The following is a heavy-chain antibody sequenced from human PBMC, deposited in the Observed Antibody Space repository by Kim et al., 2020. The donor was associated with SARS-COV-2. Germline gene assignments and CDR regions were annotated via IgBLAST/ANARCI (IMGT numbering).Heavy chain of an antibody. J-gene: IGHJ6*04. Sequence: GGSLRLSCAASGFTFSRHPMHWVRQASGKGLEWVSSISPSGGSTYYADSVKGRFTISRDNSENTVFLQMSSLRAEDTALYYCAKDGDTVVLPALSGMDVWPKGTGVPVPT. CDR2: ISPSGGST. V-gene: IGHV3-23*01. CDR1: GFTFSRHP. CDR3: AKDGDTVVLPALSGMDV. D-gene: IGHD2-2*01.